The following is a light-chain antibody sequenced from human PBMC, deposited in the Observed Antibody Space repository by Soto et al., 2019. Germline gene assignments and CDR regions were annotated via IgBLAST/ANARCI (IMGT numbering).Light chain of an antibody. CDR2: DAA. CDR1: RAISNY. Sequence: DIQMTQSPSSLSASVGDRVTITCQSSRAISNYLNWYQQKPGKAPDLLIYDAANLERGVPSRFSGSGSGTDFTLTITNLQPEDIATYFCQQSNDLPFTFGQGTKVDIK. CDR3: QQSNDLPFT. J-gene: IGKJ2*01. V-gene: IGKV1-33*01.